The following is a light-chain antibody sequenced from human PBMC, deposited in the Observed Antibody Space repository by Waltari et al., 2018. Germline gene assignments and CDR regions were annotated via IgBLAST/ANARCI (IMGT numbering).Light chain of an antibody. CDR3: SSYISSDTLEL. V-gene: IGLV2-14*03. J-gene: IGLJ2*01. CDR1: SSDIGNYNY. Sequence: HSALTQPASVSGSPGQSITISCTGTSSDIGNYNYVSWYQQHPGKAPKLMIFDVSNRPSGVSDRFSGSKSGNTASLTISGLQAEDEADYYYSSYISSDTLELFGGGTSLTVL. CDR2: DVS.